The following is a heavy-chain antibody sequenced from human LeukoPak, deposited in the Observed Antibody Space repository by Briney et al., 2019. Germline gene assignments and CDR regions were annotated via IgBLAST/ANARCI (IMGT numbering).Heavy chain of an antibody. CDR2: INPSGGST. CDR1: GYTFTSYY. V-gene: IGHV1-46*03. J-gene: IGHJ4*02. Sequence: ASVKVSCKASGYTFTSYYMHWVRQAPGQGLEWMGIINPSGGSTSYAQKFQGRVTMTRDTSTSTVHMELSSLRSENTAVYYCASWRFGLGDYWGQGTLVTVSS. D-gene: IGHD3-10*01. CDR3: ASWRFGLGDY.